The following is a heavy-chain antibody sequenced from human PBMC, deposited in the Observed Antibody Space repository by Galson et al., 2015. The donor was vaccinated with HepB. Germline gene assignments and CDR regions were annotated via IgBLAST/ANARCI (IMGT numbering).Heavy chain of an antibody. CDR3: AKDKRGYGPDY. CDR2: ISYDGSNK. CDR1: GFTFSSYG. V-gene: IGHV3-30*18. Sequence: SLRLSCAASGFTFSSYGMHWVRQAPGKGLEWVAVISYDGSNKYYADSVKGRFTISRDNSKNTLYLQMNSLRAEDTAVYYCAKDKRGYGPDYWGQGTLVTVSS. D-gene: IGHD6-13*01. J-gene: IGHJ4*02.